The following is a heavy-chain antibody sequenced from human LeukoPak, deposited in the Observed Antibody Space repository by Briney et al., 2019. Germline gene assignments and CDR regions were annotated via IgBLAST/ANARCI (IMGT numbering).Heavy chain of an antibody. CDR1: GFTFSSYS. V-gene: IGHV3-21*04. CDR3: AKAVVRGVIITLFDY. Sequence: GGSLRLSCAASGFTFSSYSMNWVRQASGERLEWVSSISSSSTYIYYADSVKGRFTISRDNSKNTLYLQMNSLRAEDTAVYYCAKAVVRGVIITLFDYWGQGTLVTVSS. J-gene: IGHJ4*02. CDR2: ISSSSTYI. D-gene: IGHD3-10*01.